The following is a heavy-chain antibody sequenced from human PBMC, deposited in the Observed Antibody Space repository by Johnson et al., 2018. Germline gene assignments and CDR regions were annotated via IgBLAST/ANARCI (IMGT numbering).Heavy chain of an antibody. D-gene: IGHD6-13*01. V-gene: IGHV3-30*18. J-gene: IGHJ6*03. CDR2: ISYDGSNK. CDR3: AKEGIAGPDYYRDV. CDR1: GFTFSSYG. Sequence: QVQLVQSGGGVVQPGRSLRLSCAASGFTFSSYGMHWVRQAPGKGLEWVAVISYDGSNKYYADSVKGRFTISRDNSKNTLYLQINSLRAEDTAGYYCAKEGIAGPDYYRDVWGKGTTVTVSS.